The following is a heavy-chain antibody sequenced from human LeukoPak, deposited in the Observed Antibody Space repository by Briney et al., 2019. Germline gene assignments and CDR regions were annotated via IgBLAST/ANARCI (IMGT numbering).Heavy chain of an antibody. Sequence: GASVRVSCKASGYTFTSFDINWVRQATGQGPEWMGWMNPSSGDTGYAQKFQGRVTFTRDTSTNTAYMELSSLTSEDTAVYYCATPTMRGPRYGYVRLLNWGQGSLVTVSS. V-gene: IGHV1-8*03. CDR1: GYTFTSFD. CDR3: ATPTMRGPRYGYVRLLN. CDR2: MNPSSGDT. J-gene: IGHJ4*02. D-gene: IGHD5-18*01.